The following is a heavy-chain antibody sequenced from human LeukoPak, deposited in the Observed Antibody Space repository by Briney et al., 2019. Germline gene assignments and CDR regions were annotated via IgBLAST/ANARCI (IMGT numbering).Heavy chain of an antibody. J-gene: IGHJ1*01. D-gene: IGHD6-13*01. V-gene: IGHV1-8*01. CDR1: GYTFTSYD. CDR2: MNPNSGNT. Sequence: ASVKVSCKASGYTFTSYDINWVRQATGQGLEWMGWMNPNSGNTGYAQKFQGRVTITRNTSISTAYMELSGLRSEDTAVYYCARAWAGAAAGTNFQHWGQGTLVTVSS. CDR3: ARAWAGAAAGTNFQH.